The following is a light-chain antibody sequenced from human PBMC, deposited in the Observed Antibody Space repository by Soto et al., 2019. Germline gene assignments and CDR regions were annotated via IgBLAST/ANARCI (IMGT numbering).Light chain of an antibody. J-gene: IGKJ1*01. CDR1: QGIRRD. Sequence: DIQMTQSPSSLSASVGDRVTITCRASQGIRRDLGWFQQKPGKAPKRLIYAAGSLESGVPSRFSGSGSGTESTLTISSLQPEDFATYFCLQHKTYPWTFGQGTKVEIK. CDR3: LQHKTYPWT. CDR2: AAG. V-gene: IGKV1-17*01.